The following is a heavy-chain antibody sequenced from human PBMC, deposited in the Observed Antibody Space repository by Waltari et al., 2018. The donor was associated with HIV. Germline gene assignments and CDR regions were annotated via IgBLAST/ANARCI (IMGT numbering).Heavy chain of an antibody. CDR3: AREGARMTTMIYYYYGMDV. CDR2: INPNSGGT. J-gene: IGHJ6*02. D-gene: IGHD4-4*01. Sequence: QVQLVQSGAEVKKPGASVKVSCKAAGNTFTGYSMTWVRQAPGQGLEWMGRINPNSGGTNYAQQFQGRVTMTRDTSISTAYMELSRLRSDDTAVYYCAREGARMTTMIYYYYGMDVWGQGTTVTVSS. V-gene: IGHV1-2*06. CDR1: GNTFTGYS.